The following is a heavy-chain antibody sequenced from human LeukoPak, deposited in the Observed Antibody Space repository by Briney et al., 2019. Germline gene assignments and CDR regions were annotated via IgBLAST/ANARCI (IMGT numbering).Heavy chain of an antibody. V-gene: IGHV5-51*01. Sequence: GESLKISCQGSGYSFTTYWIGWVRQMPGKGLEWMVIMYPGDSETRYSPSFQGQVTISADKSINTAYLQWSSLEASDTAMYYCVTTLYSGIYGDAFDIWGQGTMVTVSS. D-gene: IGHD1-26*01. CDR2: MYPGDSET. CDR3: VTTLYSGIYGDAFDI. J-gene: IGHJ3*02. CDR1: GYSFTTYW.